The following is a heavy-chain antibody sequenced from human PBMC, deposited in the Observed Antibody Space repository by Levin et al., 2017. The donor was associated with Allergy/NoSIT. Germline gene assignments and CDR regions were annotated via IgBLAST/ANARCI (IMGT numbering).Heavy chain of an antibody. CDR3: ARGGYSGYEVQYYYYYGMDV. Sequence: GGSLRLSCAASGFTFSSYAMSWVRQAPGKGLEWVSAISGSGGSTYYADSVKGRFTISRDNSKNTLYLQMNSLRAEDTAVYYCARGGYSGYEVQYYYYYGMDVWGQGTTVTVSS. D-gene: IGHD5-12*01. CDR1: GFTFSSYA. CDR2: ISGSGGST. V-gene: IGHV3-23*01. J-gene: IGHJ6*02.